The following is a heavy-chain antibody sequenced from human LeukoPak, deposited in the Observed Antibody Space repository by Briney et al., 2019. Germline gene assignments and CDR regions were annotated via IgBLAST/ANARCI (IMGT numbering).Heavy chain of an antibody. CDR2: ISDSGGST. D-gene: IGHD5-18*01. CDR1: GFTFSSYA. J-gene: IGHJ4*02. Sequence: GGSLRLSCAASGFTFSSYAMCWVRQAPGKGLEWVSAISDSGGSTYYADSVKGRFTISRDNSKSTLYLQMDSLGAEDTAAYYCAKDRTGGYNFGFDFWGQGTLVTVSS. CDR3: AKDRTGGYNFGFDF. V-gene: IGHV3-23*01.